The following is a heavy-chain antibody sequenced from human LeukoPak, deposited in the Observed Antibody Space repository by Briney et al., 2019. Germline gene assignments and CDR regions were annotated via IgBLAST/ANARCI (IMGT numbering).Heavy chain of an antibody. CDR1: GFTFSSYG. J-gene: IGHJ5*02. CDR3: VKVGDYYDSSGYYNL. CDR2: IHYDGSNK. Sequence: PGGSLRLSCAASGFTFSSYGIHWVRQAPGKGLEWVSFIHYDGSNKDYADSVKGRFTTSRDNSKNTLYLQMNSLRPEDTAVHYCVKVGDYYDSSGYYNLWGQGTLVTVSS. V-gene: IGHV3-30*02. D-gene: IGHD3-22*01.